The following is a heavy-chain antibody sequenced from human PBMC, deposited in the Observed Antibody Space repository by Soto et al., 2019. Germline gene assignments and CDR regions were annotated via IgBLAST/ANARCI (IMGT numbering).Heavy chain of an antibody. CDR2: IYHSGST. Sequence: PSETLSLTCTVSGGSVSSGSYYWSWIRQPPGKGLEWIGYIYHSGSTNYNPSLKSRVTISVDTSKNQFSLKLSSVTAADTTVYYCARSPMVRFPYYYYYMDVWGKGTTVTVSS. CDR3: ARSPMVRFPYYYYYMDV. CDR1: GGSVSSGSYY. V-gene: IGHV4-61*01. D-gene: IGHD3-10*01. J-gene: IGHJ6*03.